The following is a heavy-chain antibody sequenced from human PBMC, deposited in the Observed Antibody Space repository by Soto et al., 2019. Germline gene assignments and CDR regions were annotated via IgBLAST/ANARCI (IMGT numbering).Heavy chain of an antibody. J-gene: IGHJ4*02. Sequence: SETLSLTCSVSGGSINNRTYYWGWIRQPPGKGLEWIGSISYSGRTYDNPSLKSRVTISSDTSNNQFSLKLSSVTAAATAVYYCARQQYYDSRGLFDYWGQGTLVTVSS. CDR3: ARQQYYDSRGLFDY. CDR2: ISYSGRT. D-gene: IGHD3-22*01. CDR1: GGSINNRTYY. V-gene: IGHV4-39*01.